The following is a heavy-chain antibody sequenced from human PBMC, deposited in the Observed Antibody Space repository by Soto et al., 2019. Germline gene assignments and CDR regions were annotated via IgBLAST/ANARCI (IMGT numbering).Heavy chain of an antibody. Sequence: VQLVESGGGLVQPGGSLRLSCAASGFTFSSYWMHWVRQSPGKGLVWVSRIKTDGSDTHYADSVKGRFTISRDNAKNTLYLRMNSQRDEDTAVSYCARPRTSDWANDIWGQGTMVIVSS. CDR1: GFTFSSYW. J-gene: IGHJ3*02. D-gene: IGHD3-9*01. V-gene: IGHV3-74*01. CDR2: IKTDGSDT. CDR3: ARPRTSDWANDI.